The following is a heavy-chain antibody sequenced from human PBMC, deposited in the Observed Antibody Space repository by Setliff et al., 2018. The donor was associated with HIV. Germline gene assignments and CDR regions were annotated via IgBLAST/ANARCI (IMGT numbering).Heavy chain of an antibody. V-gene: IGHV1-46*01. CDR1: GYTSTSYD. D-gene: IGHD2-2*02. Sequence: WASVKVSCKASGYTSTSYDINWVRQAAGQGLEWVGRIAPSSGGIHYAQKFQDRVTMTRDTSTSTVYMDLSRLRSEDTAVYYCAREFPRIVVVPAAIGYYYYYMDVWGKGTTVTVSS. J-gene: IGHJ6*03. CDR3: AREFPRIVVVPAAIGYYYYYMDV. CDR2: IAPSSGGI.